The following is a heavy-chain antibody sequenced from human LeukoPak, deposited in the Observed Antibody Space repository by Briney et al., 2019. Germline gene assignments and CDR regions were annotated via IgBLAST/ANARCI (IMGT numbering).Heavy chain of an antibody. J-gene: IGHJ4*02. CDR3: TSEDQGGFDY. CDR1: GFTFSNAW. V-gene: IGHV3-15*01. CDR2: IKRKIDGETK. D-gene: IGHD1-26*01. Sequence: GGSLRLSCVASGFTFSNAWMSWVRQAPIKGLEWVGRIKRKIDGETKDYAAPAKGRFTISRDDSKNTLYLQMNSLKTEDTAVYYCTSEDQGGFDYWGRGTLVTVSS.